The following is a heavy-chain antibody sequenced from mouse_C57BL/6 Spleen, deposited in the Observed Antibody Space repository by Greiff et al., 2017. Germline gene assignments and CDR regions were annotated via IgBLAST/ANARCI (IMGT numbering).Heavy chain of an antibody. V-gene: IGHV1-80*01. CDR1: GYAFSSYW. D-gene: IGHD3-2*02. Sequence: QVQLQESGAELVKPGASVKISCKASGYAFSSYWMNWVKQRPGKGLEWIGQIYPGDGDTNYNGKFKGKATLTADKSSSTAYMQLSSLTSEDSAVYCCARATAQATRFAYWGQGTLVTVSA. CDR3: ARATAQATRFAY. CDR2: IYPGDGDT. J-gene: IGHJ3*01.